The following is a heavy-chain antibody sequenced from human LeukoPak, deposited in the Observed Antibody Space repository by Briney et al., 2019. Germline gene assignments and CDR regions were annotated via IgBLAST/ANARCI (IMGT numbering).Heavy chain of an antibody. CDR1: GYTFTDYY. CDR2: INPNNGGT. D-gene: IGHD6-19*01. V-gene: IGHV1-2*02. J-gene: IGHJ4*02. Sequence: VASVKVSCTASGYTFTDYYMQWVRQAPGQGLEWMGWINPNNGGTNYAQKFQGRVTMTRDTSISTLYMDLSDLTSEDTAVYYCARGGQQWRGGNYFDSWGQGTLVAVSS. CDR3: ARGGQQWRGGNYFDS.